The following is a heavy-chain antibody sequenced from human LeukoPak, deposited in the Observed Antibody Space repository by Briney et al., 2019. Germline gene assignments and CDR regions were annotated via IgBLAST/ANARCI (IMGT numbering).Heavy chain of an antibody. CDR1: GFTVGNSY. V-gene: IGHV3-66*01. D-gene: IGHD1-26*01. Sequence: GGSLRLSCAASGFTVGNSYLNWVRQAPGKGLVWVSVIYSGGNTYYADSVKGRFTISRDNSKNTQYLQMNSLRVEDTAVYYCARETSGSHWNWGQGTLVTVSS. J-gene: IGHJ4*02. CDR3: ARETSGSHWN. CDR2: IYSGGNT.